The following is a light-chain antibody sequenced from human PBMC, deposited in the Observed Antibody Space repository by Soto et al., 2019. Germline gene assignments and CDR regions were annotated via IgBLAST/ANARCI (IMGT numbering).Light chain of an antibody. V-gene: IGKV3-15*01. CDR1: QSVSSN. Sequence: EMVLTQSPATLSVSPGERATLSCRASQSVSSNLAWYQQKPGQAPRLVIYGASTRAAGIPARFSGSGSGTDFTLTISRLQSEDFAVYYCLQYNKWPRTFGQGTKVDNK. CDR2: GAS. J-gene: IGKJ1*01. CDR3: LQYNKWPRT.